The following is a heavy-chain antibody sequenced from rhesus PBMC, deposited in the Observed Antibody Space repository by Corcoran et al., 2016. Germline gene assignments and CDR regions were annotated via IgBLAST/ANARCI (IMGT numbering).Heavy chain of an antibody. J-gene: IGHJ4*01. V-gene: IGHV4-173*01. CDR2: ILGSGGST. D-gene: IGHD5-24*01. CDR3: ARTAAGTVDY. CDR1: GGSIRRTC. Sequence: QLQLQESGPGLVTPSETLSLTCAVSGGSIRRTCWRWFRRPPGQGLEWIGRILGSGGSTSYNPALKSRVTISTDTSNNQLSLKLISVTAADTAVYYCARTAAGTVDYWGQGVLVTVSS.